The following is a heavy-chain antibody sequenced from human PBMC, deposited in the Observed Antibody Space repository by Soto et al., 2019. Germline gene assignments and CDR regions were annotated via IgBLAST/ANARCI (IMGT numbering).Heavy chain of an antibody. J-gene: IGHJ4*02. CDR3: ARHGSSSSWDLDY. D-gene: IGHD6-6*01. CDR2: IYYSGST. CDR1: GGSISSYY. Sequence: SETLSLTCTVSGGSISSYYWSWIRQPPGKGLEWIGYIYYSGSTNYNPSLKSRVTISVDTSKNQFSLKLSSVTAADTAVYYCARHGSSSSWDLDYWGQGTLVTV. V-gene: IGHV4-59*08.